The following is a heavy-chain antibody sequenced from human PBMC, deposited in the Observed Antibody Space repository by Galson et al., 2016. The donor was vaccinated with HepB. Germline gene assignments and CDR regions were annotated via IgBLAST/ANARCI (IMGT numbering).Heavy chain of an antibody. CDR1: GSTFINSA. CDR3: ASATEFIEGGSGGDF. CDR2: IVVGGGNT. J-gene: IGHJ4*02. Sequence: SVKVSCKASGSTFINSAMHWVRQARGQGLEWIGRIVVGGGNTNYAQNFQERVSITRDMSTSTAYMELSSLRSEDTAVYYCASATEFIEGGSGGDFWGQGTLVTVSS. V-gene: IGHV1-58*02. D-gene: IGHD1-26*01.